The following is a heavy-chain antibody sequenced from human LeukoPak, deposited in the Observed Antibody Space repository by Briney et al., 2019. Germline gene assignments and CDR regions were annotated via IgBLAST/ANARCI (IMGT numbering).Heavy chain of an antibody. CDR2: IIPIFGTA. V-gene: IGHV1-69*06. D-gene: IGHD4-17*01. Sequence: SVKVSCKASGGTFSSYAISWVRQAPGQGLEWMGGIIPIFGTANYAQKFQGRVTITADKSTSTAYMELSSLRSEDTAVYYCASGTDYGDYVGYWGQGTLVTVSS. J-gene: IGHJ4*02. CDR3: ASGTDYGDYVGY. CDR1: GGTFSSYA.